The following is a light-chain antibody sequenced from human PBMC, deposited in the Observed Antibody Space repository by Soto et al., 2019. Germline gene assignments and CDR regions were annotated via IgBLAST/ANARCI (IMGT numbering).Light chain of an antibody. J-gene: IGKJ4*01. V-gene: IGKV3D-15*01. CDR1: QSVNIY. CDR3: QQYDDWLRLT. Sequence: ENVLTQSPGTLSVSPGERATLSCRASQSVNIYLAWYQQKPGQAPRLLIFGASSRATGIPARFSGSGSGTEFNLTISSLQSEDFAVYFCQQYDDWLRLTFGGGTKVDIK. CDR2: GAS.